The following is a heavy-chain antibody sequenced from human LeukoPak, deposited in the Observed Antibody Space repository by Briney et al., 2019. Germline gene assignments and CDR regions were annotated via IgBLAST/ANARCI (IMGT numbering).Heavy chain of an antibody. D-gene: IGHD1-26*01. J-gene: IGHJ4*02. CDR1: GFTFSSYS. V-gene: IGHV3-21*01. CDR2: ISSSSSYI. CDR3: ARERGGSYYFDY. Sequence: GGSLRLSCAAFGFTFSSYSMNWVRQAPGKGLEWVSSISSSSSYIYYADSVKGRFTISRDNAKNSLYLQMNSLRAEDTAVYYCARERGGSYYFDYWGQGTLVTVSS.